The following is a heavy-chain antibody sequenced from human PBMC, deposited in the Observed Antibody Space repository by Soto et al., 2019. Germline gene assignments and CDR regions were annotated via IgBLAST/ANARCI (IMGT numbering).Heavy chain of an antibody. CDR3: AGVKGSYFDY. Sequence: SETPSLTCTVSGGSISSYYWSWIRQPPGKGLEWIGYIYYSGSTNYNPSLKSRVTISVDTSKNQFSLKLSSVTAADTAVYYCAGVKGSYFDYWGQGTLVTVSS. D-gene: IGHD2-8*01. J-gene: IGHJ4*02. V-gene: IGHV4-59*01. CDR2: IYYSGST. CDR1: GGSISSYY.